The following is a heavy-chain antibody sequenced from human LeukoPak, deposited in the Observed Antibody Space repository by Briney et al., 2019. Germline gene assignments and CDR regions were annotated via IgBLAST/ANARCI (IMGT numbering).Heavy chain of an antibody. V-gene: IGHV4-4*07. CDR2: IYTSGST. CDR3: ARDYRFLDV. D-gene: IGHD4-11*01. Sequence: SSQTLSLTCTVSGGSISSYYWSWIRQPAGKGLEWSGRIYTSGSTNYTPSPKSRVTISVDTSKNQFSLKLSSVTAADTVMYYCARDYRFLDVWGKGTTVTVSS. J-gene: IGHJ6*04. CDR1: GGSISSYY.